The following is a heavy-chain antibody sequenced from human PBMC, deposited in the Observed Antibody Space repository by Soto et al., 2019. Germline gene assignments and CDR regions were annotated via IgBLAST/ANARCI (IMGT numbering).Heavy chain of an antibody. J-gene: IGHJ5*02. Sequence: QMRLQESGSGLVKPSQTLSLTCAVSGGSISSGGYAWNWTRQPPGKGLEWIGYIYHSGYTSYNPSLKNRVTISVDKSKNQFSLTLSFVTAADTAVYYCARDSLTGNYFDPWGQGTLVTVSS. D-gene: IGHD1-7*01. CDR2: IYHSGYT. CDR1: GGSISSGGYA. V-gene: IGHV4-30-2*01. CDR3: ARDSLTGNYFDP.